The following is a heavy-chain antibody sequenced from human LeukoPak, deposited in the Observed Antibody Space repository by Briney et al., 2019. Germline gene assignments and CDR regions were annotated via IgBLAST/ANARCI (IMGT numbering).Heavy chain of an antibody. V-gene: IGHV1-69*05. CDR1: GYIFTSYG. Sequence: SVKVSCKASGYIFTSYGISWVRQAPGQGLEWMGGIIPIFGTANYAQKFQGRVTITTDESTSTAYMELSSLRSEDTAVYYCAREGDGYNGSFDYWGQGTLVTVSS. J-gene: IGHJ4*02. CDR3: AREGDGYNGSFDY. CDR2: IIPIFGTA. D-gene: IGHD5-24*01.